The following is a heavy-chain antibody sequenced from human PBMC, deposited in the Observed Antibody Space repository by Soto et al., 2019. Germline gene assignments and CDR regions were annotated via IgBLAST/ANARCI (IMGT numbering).Heavy chain of an antibody. Sequence: GESLKISCKGSEYIFSNSWIGWVRQMPGKGLEWMGIIYSDDSDIRYNPSFRGQVTISVDKSITTAYLEWNTLKASDTATYFCARQGSYWGQGALVTVSS. J-gene: IGHJ4*02. CDR1: EYIFSNSW. CDR3: ARQGSY. V-gene: IGHV5-51*01. CDR2: IYSDDSDI.